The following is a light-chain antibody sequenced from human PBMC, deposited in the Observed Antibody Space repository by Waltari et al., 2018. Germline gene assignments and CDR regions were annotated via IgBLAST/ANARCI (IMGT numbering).Light chain of an antibody. V-gene: IGKV3-15*01. CDR3: QQYNNWTPLT. CDR1: QSISSY. CDR2: GAS. Sequence: IILTQSPATLSVSPGGTATLSCRASQSISSYLAWYQQKPGQTPRLLMYGASARASCVPGRFSGSVSETEFTLTISSLQSEDFAVYYCQQYNNWTPLTFGGGTKGEI. J-gene: IGKJ4*01.